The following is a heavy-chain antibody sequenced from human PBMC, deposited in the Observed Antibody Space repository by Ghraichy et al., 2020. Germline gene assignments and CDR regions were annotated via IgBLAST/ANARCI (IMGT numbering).Heavy chain of an antibody. CDR3: ARLYYA. D-gene: IGHD2-8*01. CDR1: GFPFSGSW. V-gene: IGHV3-7*03. J-gene: IGHJ4*02. Sequence: GGSLRLSCAASGFPFSGSWMSWVRQAPGKGPEWVASIKPDGSNKYYVDSVKGRFTISRDNAKNSLYLQMDSLRSEDTAVYYCARLYYAWGQGTLVTVSS. CDR2: IKPDGSNK.